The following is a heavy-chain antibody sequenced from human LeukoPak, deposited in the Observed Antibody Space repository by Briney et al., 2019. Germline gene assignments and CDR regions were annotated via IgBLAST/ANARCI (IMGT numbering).Heavy chain of an antibody. CDR3: ARDRHIAAAVYYYYMDV. J-gene: IGHJ6*03. CDR2: INAYNGNT. CDR1: GYTFTSYI. Sequence: ASVEVSYKASGYTFTSYIISWVRQAPGQGLEWMGWINAYNGNTDYAQRVQCRVTMTTDTSTSTAYMELRSLRSDDTAVYYCARDRHIAAAVYYYYMDVWGKGTPVTVSS. V-gene: IGHV1-18*01. D-gene: IGHD6-13*01.